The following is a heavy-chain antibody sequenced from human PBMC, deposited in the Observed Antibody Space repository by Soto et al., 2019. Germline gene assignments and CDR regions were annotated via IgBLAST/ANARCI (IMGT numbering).Heavy chain of an antibody. CDR3: ARDSTYDRIAAAGYFDY. CDR2: ISSSSSTI. J-gene: IGHJ4*02. Sequence: EVQLVESGGGLVQPGGSLRLSCAASGFTFSSYSMNWVRQAPGKGLEWVSYISSSSSTIYYADSVKGRFTISRDNAKNSLDLQMNSLRDEDTAVYYCARDSTYDRIAAAGYFDYWGQGTLVTVSS. CDR1: GFTFSSYS. D-gene: IGHD6-13*01. V-gene: IGHV3-48*02.